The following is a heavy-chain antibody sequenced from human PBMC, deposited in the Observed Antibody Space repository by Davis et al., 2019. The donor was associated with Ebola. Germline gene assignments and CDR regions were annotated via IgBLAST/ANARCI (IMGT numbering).Heavy chain of an antibody. V-gene: IGHV3-23*01. J-gene: IGHJ4*02. CDR2: ISGSGGST. Sequence: GESLKISCAASGFTFSSYAMSWVRQAPGKGLEWVSAISGSGGSTYYADSVKGRFTISRDNSKNTLYLQMNSLRAEDTAVYYCAKGQGYSYGSTNDYWGQGTLVTVSS. CDR3: AKGQGYSYGSTNDY. CDR1: GFTFSSYA. D-gene: IGHD5-18*01.